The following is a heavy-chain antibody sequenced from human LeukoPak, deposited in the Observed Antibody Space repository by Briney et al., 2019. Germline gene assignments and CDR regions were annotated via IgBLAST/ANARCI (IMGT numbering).Heavy chain of an antibody. Sequence: SVKVSYKASGGTFSSYAISWVRQAPGQGLEWMGGIIPIFGTANYAQKFQGRVTITADESTSTAYMELSSLRSEDTAVYYCASSYCSSTSCYALFDYWGQGTLVTVSS. CDR3: ASSYCSSTSCYALFDY. J-gene: IGHJ4*02. V-gene: IGHV1-69*13. CDR2: IIPIFGTA. D-gene: IGHD2-2*01. CDR1: GGTFSSYA.